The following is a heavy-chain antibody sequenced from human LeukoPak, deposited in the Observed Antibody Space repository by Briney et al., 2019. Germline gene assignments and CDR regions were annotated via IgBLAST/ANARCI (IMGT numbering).Heavy chain of an antibody. J-gene: IGHJ4*02. V-gene: IGHV4-34*01. CDR3: ARGGYYDSSGYYYPGY. CDR2: MNHSGST. CDR1: GGSFSGYY. Sequence: SETLSLTCAVYGGSFSGYYWSWIRQPPGKGLEWIGEMNHSGSTNYNPSLKSRVTISVDTSKNQFSLKLSSVTAADTAVYYCARGGYYDSSGYYYPGYWGQGTLVTVSS. D-gene: IGHD3-22*01.